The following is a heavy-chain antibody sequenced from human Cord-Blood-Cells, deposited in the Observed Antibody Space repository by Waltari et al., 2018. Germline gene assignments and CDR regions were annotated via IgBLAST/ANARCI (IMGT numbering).Heavy chain of an antibody. D-gene: IGHD6-6*01. J-gene: IGHJ4*02. Sequence: QLQLQESGPGLVKPSETLSLTCTVSGGSISSSSYYWGWIRQPPGKGREWIGSIDYSGSTYHNPSLKSRVTISVDTSKNQFSLKLSSVTAADTAVYYCARARNFDYWGQGTLVTVSS. V-gene: IGHV4-39*01. CDR2: IDYSGST. CDR3: ARARNFDY. CDR1: GGSISSSSYY.